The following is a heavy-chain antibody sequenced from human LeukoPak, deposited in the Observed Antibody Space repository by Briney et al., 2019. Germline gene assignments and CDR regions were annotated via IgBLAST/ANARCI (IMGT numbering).Heavy chain of an antibody. V-gene: IGHV4-30-4*01. Sequence: PSETLSLTCTVSGGSISSGDYYWSWVRQPPGKGLEWIGYIYYSGSTYYNPSLKSRVTLSGDTSKSQFSLELSSVTAADTAVYYCASAVTAERIDYWGQGTLVTVSS. CDR3: ASAVTAERIDY. CDR2: IYYSGST. D-gene: IGHD5-24*01. J-gene: IGHJ4*02. CDR1: GGSISSGDYY.